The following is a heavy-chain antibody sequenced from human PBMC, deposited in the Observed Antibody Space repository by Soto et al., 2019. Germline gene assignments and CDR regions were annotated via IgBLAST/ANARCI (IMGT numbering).Heavy chain of an antibody. CDR3: VRATYFSDSSGYTRCFDY. CDR1: GLTFSGSA. CDR2: IRNKANNYAT. D-gene: IGHD3-22*01. V-gene: IGHV3-73*01. J-gene: IGHJ4*02. Sequence: GGPLRLSCVASGLTFSGSATHWVRQASGKGLEWVGRIRNKANNYATAFGASVKGRFTTSRDESKNSVYLQMNSLKTEDTAVYYCVRATYFSDSSGYTRCFDYWGQGTLVTVSS.